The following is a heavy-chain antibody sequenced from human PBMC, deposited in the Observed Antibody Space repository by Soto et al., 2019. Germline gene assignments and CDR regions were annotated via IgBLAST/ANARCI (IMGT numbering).Heavy chain of an antibody. J-gene: IGHJ4*02. CDR1: GFIFRTYS. Sequence: GGSLRISCAASGFIFRTYSMNWVRQAPGKGLEWISSISGSSIYLYYADSVKGRVTISRDNAKNSLHLQMDSLRPEDTAVYYCARWGDATGYYLDYWGQGTLVTVSS. V-gene: IGHV3-21*06. CDR3: ARWGDATGYYLDY. CDR2: ISGSSIYL. D-gene: IGHD3-9*01.